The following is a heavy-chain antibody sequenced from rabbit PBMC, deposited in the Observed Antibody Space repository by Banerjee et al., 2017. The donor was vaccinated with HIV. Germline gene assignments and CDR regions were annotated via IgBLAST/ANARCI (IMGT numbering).Heavy chain of an antibody. J-gene: IGHJ3*01. CDR3: ARSAYGGNAVYDGWEL. D-gene: IGHD4-2*01. V-gene: IGHV1S45*01. CDR1: GIDFSSYYY. Sequence: QQQLEESGGGLVKPGGTLTLTCKASGIDFSSYYYMCWVRQAPGKGLEWIACIYAGSRGSTYNANWAKGRFTISKASSTTVILQMTSLTAADTATYFCARSAYGGNAVYDGWELWGQGTLVTVS. CDR2: IYAGSRGST.